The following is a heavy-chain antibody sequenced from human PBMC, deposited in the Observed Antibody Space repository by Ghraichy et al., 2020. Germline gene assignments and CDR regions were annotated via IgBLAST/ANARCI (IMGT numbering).Heavy chain of an antibody. CDR1: GGSIRSHF. J-gene: IGHJ6*02. CDR2: ISYTGST. V-gene: IGHV4-59*08. D-gene: IGHD5-12*01. CDR3: ARRGRGYSLYYYGLDV. Sequence: SETLSLTCTVSGGSIRSHFWSWIRQSPGKGLEWIGYISYTGSTNYSPSLGGRATISLGTSKNQFSLRLTSVTAADTAVYYCARRGRGYSLYYYGLDVWGPGTSVIVSS.